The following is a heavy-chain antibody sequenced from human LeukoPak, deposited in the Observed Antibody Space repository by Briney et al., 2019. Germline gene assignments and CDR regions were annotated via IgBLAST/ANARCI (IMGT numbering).Heavy chain of an antibody. J-gene: IGHJ4*02. V-gene: IGHV3-7*01. D-gene: IGHD3-16*02. CDR1: GFTFTNYW. CDR2: LKQDGSEK. CDR3: ARDLSTRYTYDF. Sequence: PGGSLRLSCAASGFTFTNYWMNWVRQAPGKGLEWAANLKQDGSEKNYVDSVKGRFTISRDNAKNSLYLQMNSLRVEDTAVYYCARDLSTRYTYDFWGQGTLVTVSS.